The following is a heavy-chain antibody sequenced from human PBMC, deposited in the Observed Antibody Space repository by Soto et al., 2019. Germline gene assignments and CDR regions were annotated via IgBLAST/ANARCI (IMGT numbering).Heavy chain of an antibody. D-gene: IGHD1-26*01. CDR1: GGTFSNYA. CDR2: IIPIFGTA. CDR3: ARGVVGATDGYNWFDP. J-gene: IGHJ5*02. Sequence: QVQLVQSGAEVKKPGSSVKVSCKASGGTFSNYAISWVRQAPGQGLEWMGGIIPIFGTANYAQKFQGRVTITADESTSTAYMELSSLRSEDTAVYYCARGVVGATDGYNWFDPWGQGTLVTVSS. V-gene: IGHV1-69*12.